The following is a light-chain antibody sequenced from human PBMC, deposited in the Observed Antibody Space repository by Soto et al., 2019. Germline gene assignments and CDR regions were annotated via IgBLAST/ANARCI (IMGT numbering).Light chain of an antibody. CDR3: QQYGSSPST. CDR2: GAS. Sequence: EIVLTQSPGTLSLSPGERATLSCRASQSVSSSYLAWYQQKPGQAPRLLIYGASSRATGIPDRFSGSGSGTDFTLTISRLEPEDVAVYYCQQYGSSPSTFGQGTKVDI. J-gene: IGKJ1*01. CDR1: QSVSSSY. V-gene: IGKV3-20*01.